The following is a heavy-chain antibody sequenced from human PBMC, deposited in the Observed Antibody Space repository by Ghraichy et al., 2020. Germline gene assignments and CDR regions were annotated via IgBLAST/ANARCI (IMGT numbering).Heavy chain of an antibody. Sequence: GGSLRLSCAASGFTFSSYSINWVRQALGKGLEWVSVSSGSGGSTYYADSVKGRFTMSRDISKSTLYLQMNRLRAEDTAIYYCASGRCSGGSCPIDFWGQGTLVTVSS. J-gene: IGHJ4*02. CDR2: SSGSGGST. V-gene: IGHV3-23*01. D-gene: IGHD2-15*01. CDR3: ASGRCSGGSCPIDF. CDR1: GFTFSSYS.